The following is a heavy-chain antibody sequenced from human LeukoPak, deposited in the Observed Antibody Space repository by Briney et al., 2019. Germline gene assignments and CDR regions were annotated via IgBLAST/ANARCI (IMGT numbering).Heavy chain of an antibody. CDR1: GGSFSGYY. CDR3: ARALVGATTLDY. V-gene: IGHV4-34*01. J-gene: IGHJ4*02. D-gene: IGHD1-26*01. Sequence: SETLSLTCAVYGGSFSGYYWSWIRQPPGKGLEWIGEINYSGSTNYNPSLKSRVTISVDTSKNQFSLKLSSVTAADTAVYYCARALVGATTLDYWGQGTLVTVSS. CDR2: INYSGST.